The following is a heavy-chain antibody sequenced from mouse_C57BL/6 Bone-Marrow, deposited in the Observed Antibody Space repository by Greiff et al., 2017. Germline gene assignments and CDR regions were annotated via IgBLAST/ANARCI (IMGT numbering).Heavy chain of an antibody. V-gene: IGHV5-12*01. D-gene: IGHD3-2*02. CDR2: ISNGGGST. CDR1: GFTFSDYY. CDR3: ATTAQEDYYAMDY. J-gene: IGHJ4*01. Sequence: VKLMASGGGLVQPGGSLQLSCAASGFTFSDYYMYWVRQTPEKRLEWVAYISNGGGSTYYPDTVKGRFTIARDNAKNTLYLQKSLLKSEDTAMYYGATTAQEDYYAMDYWGQGTSVSVTS.